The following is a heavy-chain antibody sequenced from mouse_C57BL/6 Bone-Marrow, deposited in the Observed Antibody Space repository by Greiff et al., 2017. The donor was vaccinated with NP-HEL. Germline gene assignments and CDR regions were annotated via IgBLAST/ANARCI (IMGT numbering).Heavy chain of an antibody. Sequence: VQLQQSGAELVRPGASVKLSCTASGFNIKDDYMHRVKQRPEQGLEWIGWIDPENGDTEYASKFQGKATITADTSSNTAYLQLSSLTSEDTAVYYCTTDYDPAYWGQGTLVTVSA. CDR3: TTDYDPAY. CDR1: GFNIKDDY. CDR2: IDPENGDT. D-gene: IGHD2-4*01. J-gene: IGHJ3*01. V-gene: IGHV14-4*01.